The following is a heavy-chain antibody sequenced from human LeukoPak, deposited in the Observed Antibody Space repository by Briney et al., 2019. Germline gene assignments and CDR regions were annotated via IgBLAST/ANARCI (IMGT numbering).Heavy chain of an antibody. CDR1: GYTFTGYG. V-gene: IGHV1-18*04. D-gene: IGHD2-2*01. CDR2: ISAYNGNT. Sequence: GASVKVSCKASGYTFTGYGISWVRQAPGQGLEWMGWISAYNGNTNYAQKLQGRVTMTTDTSTSTAYMELRSLRSDDTAVYYCARDHSCSSTSCYPFDYWGQGTLVTVSS. J-gene: IGHJ4*02. CDR3: ARDHSCSSTSCYPFDY.